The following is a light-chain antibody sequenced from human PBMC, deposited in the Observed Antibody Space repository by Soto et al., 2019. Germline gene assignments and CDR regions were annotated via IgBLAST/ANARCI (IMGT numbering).Light chain of an antibody. CDR3: QQRSNWPPIT. J-gene: IGKJ5*01. Sequence: EIVMTQSPATLAVSPGDTATLSCWASQSLGGNLAWYQQKPGQAPRLLIFRASSRATGVPARFSASGSGTDFTLTISSLEPEDFAVYYCQQRSNWPPITLGQGTRMGIK. CDR1: QSLGGN. V-gene: IGKV3-11*01. CDR2: RAS.